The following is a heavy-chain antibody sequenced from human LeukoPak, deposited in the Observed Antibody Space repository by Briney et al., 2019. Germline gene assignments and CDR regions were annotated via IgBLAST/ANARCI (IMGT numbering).Heavy chain of an antibody. CDR3: ARVGANYDILTGYASNWFDP. J-gene: IGHJ5*02. CDR1: ISXSSYY. Sequence: ISXSSYYWGWIRQPPGKGLEWIGSIYYSGSTYYNPSLKSRVTISVDTSKNQFSLKLSSVTAADTAVYYCARVGANYDILTGYASNWFDPWGQGTLVTVSS. D-gene: IGHD3-9*01. CDR2: IYYSGST. V-gene: IGHV4-39*01.